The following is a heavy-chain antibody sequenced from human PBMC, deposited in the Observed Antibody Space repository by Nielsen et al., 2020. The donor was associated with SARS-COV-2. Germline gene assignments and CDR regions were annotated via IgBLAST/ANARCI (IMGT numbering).Heavy chain of an antibody. CDR3: ARDMNSGYDS. CDR1: GFTFSSYS. CDR2: ISSSSSYI. D-gene: IGHD5-12*01. J-gene: IGHJ5*02. Sequence: GSLKISCAASGFTFSSYSMNWVRQAPGKGLEWVSSISSSSSYIYYADSVKGRFTISRDNAKNSLYLQMNSLRAEDTAVYYCARDMNSGYDSWGQGTLVTVSS. V-gene: IGHV3-21*01.